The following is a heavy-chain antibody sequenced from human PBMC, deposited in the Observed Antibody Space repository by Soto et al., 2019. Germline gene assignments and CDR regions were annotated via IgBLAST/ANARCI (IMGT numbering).Heavy chain of an antibody. CDR1: GHSFTTHY. V-gene: IGHV1-46*01. Sequence: ASVKVSCKAIGHSFTTHYMHWVRQAPGQGLEWMGTIIPGGSNVAYAQKFQGRVTMIADTSTDTVYMELTSLTSDDTAVYYCARDQSWNDLLWWFDPWG. D-gene: IGHD1-1*01. CDR2: IIPGGSNV. CDR3: ARDQSWNDLLWWFDP. J-gene: IGHJ5*02.